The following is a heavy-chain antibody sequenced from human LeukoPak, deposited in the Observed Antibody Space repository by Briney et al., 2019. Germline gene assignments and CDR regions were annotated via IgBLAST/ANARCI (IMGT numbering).Heavy chain of an antibody. CDR1: GFTVSSNC. CDR2: FYSGGDT. CDR3: ARDRGMWRAFDI. D-gene: IGHD3-10*01. V-gene: IGHV3-53*01. Sequence: GGSLRLPCAASGFTVSSNCMSWVRQAPGKGLEWVSLFYSGGDTYYADSVKGRFTISRDNSENTLYLQMNSLRAEDTAVYYCARDRGMWRAFDIWGQGTMVTVSS. J-gene: IGHJ3*02.